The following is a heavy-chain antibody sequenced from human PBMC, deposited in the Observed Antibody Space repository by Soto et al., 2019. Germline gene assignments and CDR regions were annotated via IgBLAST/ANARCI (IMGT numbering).Heavy chain of an antibody. CDR2: IKAYSGNT. Sequence: GPEAKKPGASVKVSCKASGYTFATSTISWLRQAPGQGPEWMGWIKAYSGNTNYAQKLQGRPTMTTDTSTSTAYMELRSLTTDDTAIYYCAIADYGDDDYWGQGTLVTVSS. D-gene: IGHD4-17*01. CDR3: AIADYGDDDY. J-gene: IGHJ4*02. V-gene: IGHV1-18*01. CDR1: GYTFATST.